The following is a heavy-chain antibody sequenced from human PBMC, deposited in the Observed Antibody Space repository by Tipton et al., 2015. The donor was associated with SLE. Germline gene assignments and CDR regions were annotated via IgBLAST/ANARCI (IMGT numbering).Heavy chain of an antibody. V-gene: IGHV4-39*07. J-gene: IGHJ4*02. CDR1: GGFISSSRYY. CDR3: ATSPLTL. CDR2: VSYLGST. Sequence: TLSLTCTVSGGFISSSRYYWGWIRQPPGKGLEWIGSVSYLGSTSYNATLKSRVTISIDTSKKHFSLKLSSVTAADTAVYYCATSPLTLWGQGSLVTVPS.